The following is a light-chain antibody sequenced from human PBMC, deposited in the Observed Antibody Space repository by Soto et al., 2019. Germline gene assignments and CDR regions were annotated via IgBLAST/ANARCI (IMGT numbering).Light chain of an antibody. V-gene: IGLV2-23*02. CDR2: EVT. Sequence: QSALTQPASVSGSPGQSITIPCTGTSGDVGGYKLVSWYQQHPGKAPKLMIYEVTERPSGVSNRFSGSKSGNTASLTISGLQPDDEADYYCCSYAGNSEVFGTGTKLTVL. J-gene: IGLJ1*01. CDR3: CSYAGNSEV. CDR1: SGDVGGYKL.